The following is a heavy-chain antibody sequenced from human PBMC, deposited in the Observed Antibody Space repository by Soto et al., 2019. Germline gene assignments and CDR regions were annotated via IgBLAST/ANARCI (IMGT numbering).Heavy chain of an antibody. J-gene: IGHJ4*02. CDR2: IKQDGSEK. CDR3: ARDRDWAFDY. CDR1: GFTFSRYA. Sequence: GGSLRLSCAASGFTFSRYAMSWVRQAPGKGLEWVANIKQDGSEKYYADSVKGRFTVSRDNAQNSLFLVMNSLRAEDTAVYYCARDRDWAFDYWGQGTLVTVSS. V-gene: IGHV3-7*01. D-gene: IGHD3-9*01.